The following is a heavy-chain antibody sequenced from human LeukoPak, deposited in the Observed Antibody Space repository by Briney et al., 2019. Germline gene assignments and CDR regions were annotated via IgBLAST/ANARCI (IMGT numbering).Heavy chain of an antibody. V-gene: IGHV1-2*02. D-gene: IGHD3-10*01. CDR2: INPNSGGT. Sequence: VASVKVSCKASGYTFTGYYMHWVRQAPGQGLEWMGWINPNSGGTNYAQKFQGRVTMTRDTSISTAYMELSRLRSDDTAVYYCARVFSRSGSYSPTFDYWGQGTLVTVSS. CDR1: GYTFTGYY. J-gene: IGHJ4*02. CDR3: ARVFSRSGSYSPTFDY.